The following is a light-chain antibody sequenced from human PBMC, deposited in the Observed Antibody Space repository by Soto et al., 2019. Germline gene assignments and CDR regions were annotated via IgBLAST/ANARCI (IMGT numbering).Light chain of an antibody. CDR3: QQRSNWPPGRK. Sequence: EIVLTQSPATLSLSPGERATLSCMASQSVSSYLAWYQQKPGQVPSLFNYDVSNRATGIPARFSGSGSGTDFTPTISSLEPEDFAVYYCQQRSNWPPGRKFGQGTKVEIK. CDR2: DVS. CDR1: QSVSSY. V-gene: IGKV3-11*01. J-gene: IGKJ1*01.